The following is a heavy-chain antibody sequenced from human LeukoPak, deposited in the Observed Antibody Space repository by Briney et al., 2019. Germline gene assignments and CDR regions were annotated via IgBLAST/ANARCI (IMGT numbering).Heavy chain of an antibody. Sequence: GGSLRLSCAASGFTFSSYWMHWVRQAPGKGLVWVSHINSDGSSTSYADSVKGRFTISRDNAKNTLYLQMNSLKTEDTAVYYCTLDDYGDYGRVYWGQGTLVTVSS. CDR1: GFTFSSYW. V-gene: IGHV3-74*01. CDR2: INSDGSST. CDR3: TLDDYGDYGRVY. J-gene: IGHJ4*02. D-gene: IGHD4-17*01.